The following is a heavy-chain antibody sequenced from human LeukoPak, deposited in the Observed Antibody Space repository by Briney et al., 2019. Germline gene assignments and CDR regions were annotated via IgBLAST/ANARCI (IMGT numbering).Heavy chain of an antibody. V-gene: IGHV3-74*01. CDR2: INSDGSDT. CDR1: GFTFSSYW. Sequence: GGSLRLSCAASGFTFSSYWMHWVRQAPGKGQVWVSRINSDGSDTTYADSVKGRFTISRDNAKNTLYLQMNSLRAEDTAVYYCAKNGPGLDYFDYWGQGTLVTVSS. J-gene: IGHJ4*02. CDR3: AKNGPGLDYFDY. D-gene: IGHD3-10*01.